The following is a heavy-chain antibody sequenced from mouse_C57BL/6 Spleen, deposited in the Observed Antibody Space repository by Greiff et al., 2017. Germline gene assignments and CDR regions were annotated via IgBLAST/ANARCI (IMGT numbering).Heavy chain of an antibody. J-gene: IGHJ2*01. V-gene: IGHV1-64*01. CDR1: GYTFTSYW. CDR2: IHPNSGST. D-gene: IGHD1-1*01. Sequence: QVQLQQPGAELVKPGASVKLSCKASGYTFTSYWMNWVKQRPGKGLEWIGMIHPNSGSTNYNEKFKSKATLTVDKSSIPVYMQLSSLTSEDSAIYYCANYYGSSYGYWGQGTTLTVSS. CDR3: ANYYGSSYGY.